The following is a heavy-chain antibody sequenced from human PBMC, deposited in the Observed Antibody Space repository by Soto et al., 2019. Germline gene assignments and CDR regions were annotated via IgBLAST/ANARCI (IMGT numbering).Heavy chain of an antibody. V-gene: IGHV3-23*01. D-gene: IGHD1-26*01. J-gene: IGHJ4*02. CDR2: VSIGGST. CDR1: GFTFSSYA. CDR3: AKSLGAGGHFDY. Sequence: DVQLLESGGGLVQPEGSLRLSCAASGFTFSSYAMGWVRQGPGKGLEWVAVVSIGGSTHYADSVRGRFTISRDNSKNTLSLQMNILTADDTAVYFCAKSLGAGGHFDYWSQVALVTVSS.